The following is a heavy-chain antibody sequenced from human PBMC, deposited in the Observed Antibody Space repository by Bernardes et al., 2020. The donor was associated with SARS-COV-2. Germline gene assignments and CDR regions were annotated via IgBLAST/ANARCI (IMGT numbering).Heavy chain of an antibody. CDR2: IYWDDDK. J-gene: IGHJ4*02. V-gene: IGHV2-5*02. CDR1: GFSLSPSGVG. CDR3: ALGGVTTPFDY. Sequence: SGYTLAKPTQTLTLTCTFSGFSLSPSGVGVGWIRQPPGKALEWLSLIYWDDDKRYSPSLKSRLTITKDTSKNQVVLTMTNMDPVDTATYYCALGGVTTPFDYWGQGTLVTVSS. D-gene: IGHD4-17*01.